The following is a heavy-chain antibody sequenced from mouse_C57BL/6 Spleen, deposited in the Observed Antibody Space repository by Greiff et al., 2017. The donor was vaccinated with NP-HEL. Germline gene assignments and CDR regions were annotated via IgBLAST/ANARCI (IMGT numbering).Heavy chain of an antibody. CDR3: ARGYYYGSSYGFWFAY. J-gene: IGHJ3*01. V-gene: IGHV1-80*01. CDR2: IYPGDGDT. Sequence: VQLVESGAELVKPGASVKISCKASGYAFSSYWMNWVKQRPGKGLEWIGQIYPGDGDTNYNGKFKGKATLTADKSSSTAYMQLSSLTSEDSAVYFCARGYYYGSSYGFWFAYWGQGTLVTVSA. CDR1: GYAFSSYW. D-gene: IGHD1-1*01.